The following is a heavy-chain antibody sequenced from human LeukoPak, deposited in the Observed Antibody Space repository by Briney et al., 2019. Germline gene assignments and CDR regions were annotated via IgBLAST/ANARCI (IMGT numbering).Heavy chain of an antibody. V-gene: IGHV3-23*01. J-gene: IGHJ4*02. CDR1: GFLFNSYA. CDR3: AKDLSGYSSSSACSY. D-gene: IGHD6-6*01. CDR2: ISGSGGST. Sequence: GGSLRLSCAASGFLFNSYAMSWVRQAPGKGLEWVSAISGSGGSTYYADYVKGRFTVSRDNSKNTLYLQMNSLRAEDTAVYYCAKDLSGYSSSSACSYWGQGTLVTVSS.